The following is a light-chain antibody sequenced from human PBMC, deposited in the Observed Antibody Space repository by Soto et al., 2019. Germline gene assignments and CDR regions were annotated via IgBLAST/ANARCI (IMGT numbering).Light chain of an antibody. CDR3: QQLNSYPTST. CDR1: QGISSF. V-gene: IGKV1-9*01. CDR2: AAS. Sequence: IQLTQSPSSLSASVGDRVTITCRASQGISSFLAWYQQKPGKAPKLLIYAASTLQSGVPSRFSGSGSGTDFTLTISSLQHEDFATYYCQQLNSYPTSTFGGGTKVEIK. J-gene: IGKJ4*01.